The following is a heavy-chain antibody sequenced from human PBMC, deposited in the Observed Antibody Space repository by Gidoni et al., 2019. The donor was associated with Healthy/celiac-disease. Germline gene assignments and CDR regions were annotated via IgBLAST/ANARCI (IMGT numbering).Heavy chain of an antibody. CDR1: GYTFTGYY. V-gene: IGHV1-2*02. CDR2: INPNGGGT. Sequence: QVQLVQSGAEVKKPGASVKVSCKASGYTFTGYYMHWVRQAPGKGVAGMGWINPNGGGTNYAQNFQGRVTMTRDTSNSTAYMELSRLRSDDTAVYYCARVRGGFGELFLHYWGQGTLVTVSS. D-gene: IGHD3-10*01. J-gene: IGHJ4*02. CDR3: ARVRGGFGELFLHY.